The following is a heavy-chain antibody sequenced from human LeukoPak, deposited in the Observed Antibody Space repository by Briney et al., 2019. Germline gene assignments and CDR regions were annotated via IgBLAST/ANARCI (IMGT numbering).Heavy chain of an antibody. D-gene: IGHD6-19*01. V-gene: IGHV1-2*06. CDR1: GYTFTGYY. J-gene: IGHJ4*02. CDR3: ARRGLDSRGRGVWYFDY. CDR2: INPNSGGK. Sequence: ASVKVSCKASGYTFTGYYMHWVRQAPGQGLEWMGRINPNSGGKNYAQKFQGRVTMTRDTSISTAYMELSRLRSDDTAVYYCARRGLDSRGRGVWYFDYWGQGTLVTVSS.